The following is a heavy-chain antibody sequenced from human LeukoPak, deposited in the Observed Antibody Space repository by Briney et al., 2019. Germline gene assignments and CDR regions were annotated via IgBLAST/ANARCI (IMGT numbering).Heavy chain of an antibody. V-gene: IGHV1-18*01. CDR2: INAGNGNT. CDR1: GYTFTSYG. J-gene: IGHJ4*02. CDR3: ARGIEASSGWYVIDY. D-gene: IGHD6-19*01. Sequence: ASVTVSCKASGYTFTSYGISWVRQAPGQRLEWMGWINAGNGNTKNSRKMQGRVTITRDTSASTAYMEVSSLTSEDTAVYYCARGIEASSGWYVIDYWGQGTLVTVSS.